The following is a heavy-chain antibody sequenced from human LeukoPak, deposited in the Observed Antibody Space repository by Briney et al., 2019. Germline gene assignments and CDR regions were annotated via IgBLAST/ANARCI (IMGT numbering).Heavy chain of an antibody. Sequence: GGSLRLSCAAPGLITDDYGIHWVRQAPGKGLEWVSLISGDGGSTFYADSVRGRFTISRDNNKNSLSLQMSSLRSEDTALYFCARESERSGWYDYWGQGTLVTVSS. CDR1: GLITDDYG. J-gene: IGHJ4*02. CDR2: ISGDGGST. D-gene: IGHD6-13*01. CDR3: ARESERSGWYDY. V-gene: IGHV3-43*02.